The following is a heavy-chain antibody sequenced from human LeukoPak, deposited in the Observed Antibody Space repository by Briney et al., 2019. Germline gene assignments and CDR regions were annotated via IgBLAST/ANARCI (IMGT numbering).Heavy chain of an antibody. CDR2: IKQDGSEK. V-gene: IGHV3-7*01. CDR1: GFTFSSYW. D-gene: IGHD4-11*01. J-gene: IGHJ6*03. CDR3: ARGPDYTHYYYYYMDV. Sequence: QPGGSLRLSCAASGFTFSSYWMSWVRQAPGKGLEWVANIKQDGSEKYYVDSVKGRFTISRDNAKNSLYLQMNSLRAEDTAVYYCARGPDYTHYYYYYMDVWGKGTTVTVSS.